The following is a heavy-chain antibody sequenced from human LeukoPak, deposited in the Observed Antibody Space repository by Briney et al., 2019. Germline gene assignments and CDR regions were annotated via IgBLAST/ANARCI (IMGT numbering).Heavy chain of an antibody. J-gene: IGHJ1*01. CDR1: GGTFSSYA. D-gene: IGHD3-22*01. CDR2: IIPIFGTA. Sequence: SVKVSCKASGGTFSSYAISWVRQAPGQGLEWMGGIIPIFGTANYAQKFQGRVTTTADESTSTAYMELSSLRSEDTAVYYCARVYDSSGLEYFQHWGQGTLVTVSS. CDR3: ARVYDSSGLEYFQH. V-gene: IGHV1-69*13.